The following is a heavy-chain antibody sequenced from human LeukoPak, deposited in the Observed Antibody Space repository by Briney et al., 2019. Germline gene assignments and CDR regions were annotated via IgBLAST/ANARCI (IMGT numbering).Heavy chain of an antibody. V-gene: IGHV3-23*01. CDR3: VREDTPATANY. CDR2: ISGGGDIT. Sequence: GGSLRLSCAASGFNFANHAMSWVRQTPGKGLEWVLAISGGGDITYNADSVTGRFTISRDNSKDTLFLQMHSLRPGDTAVYYCVREDTPATANYWGQGTLVTISS. D-gene: IGHD2-21*02. J-gene: IGHJ4*02. CDR1: GFNFANHA.